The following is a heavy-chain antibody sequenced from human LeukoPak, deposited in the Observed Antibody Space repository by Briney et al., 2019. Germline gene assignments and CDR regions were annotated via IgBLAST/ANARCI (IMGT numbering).Heavy chain of an antibody. D-gene: IGHD6-13*01. CDR3: AKEDSIAAALSSFDY. V-gene: IGHV3-30*02. CDR2: IRYDGSNK. Sequence: GGSLRLSCTASGFTFSSYGMHWVRQAPGKGLEWVAFIRYDGSNKYYADSVKGRFTISRDNSKNTLYLQMNSLRAEDTAVYYCAKEDSIAAALSSFDYWGQGTLVTVSS. CDR1: GFTFSSYG. J-gene: IGHJ4*02.